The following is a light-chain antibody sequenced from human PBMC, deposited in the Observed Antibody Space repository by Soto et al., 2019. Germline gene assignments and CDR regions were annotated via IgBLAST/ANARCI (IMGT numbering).Light chain of an antibody. CDR3: SSYTSSSSYV. CDR2: DVS. J-gene: IGLJ1*01. CDR1: SSDVGGYNY. V-gene: IGLV2-14*01. Sequence: SALTPPASVSGSPGQSITISCPGTSSDVGGYNYVCWYQQHPGKAPKLVISDVSNRPSGVSDRFSGSKSGNTASLSISGLQAEDEADYYCSSYTSSSSYVFGTGTKVTVL.